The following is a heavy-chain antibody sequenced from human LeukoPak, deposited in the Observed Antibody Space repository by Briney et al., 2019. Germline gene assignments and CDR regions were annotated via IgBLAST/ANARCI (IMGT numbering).Heavy chain of an antibody. CDR2: INPNSGGT. Sequence: ASVKVSCKASGYTFTGYYMHWVRQAPGQGLEWMGWINPNSGGTNYAQKFQGRVTMTRDTSISTAYMELSGLRSDDTAVYYCAREDIAAAYFDYWGQRTLVTVSS. D-gene: IGHD6-13*01. J-gene: IGHJ4*02. V-gene: IGHV1-2*02. CDR1: GYTFTGYY. CDR3: AREDIAAAYFDY.